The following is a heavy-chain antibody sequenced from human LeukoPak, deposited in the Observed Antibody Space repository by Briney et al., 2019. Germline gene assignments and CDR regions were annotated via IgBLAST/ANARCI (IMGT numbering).Heavy chain of an antibody. Sequence: GASVKASCKASGYTFTGYFMHWVRQAPGHGIEWVGWINPKSGGINYAQKFQGRVTVTRDMSINTAYVELSRLTSDDTAVYYCVRSRLSLVGATTFDYWGQGSLVTVSS. CDR1: GYTFTGYF. CDR3: VRSRLSLVGATTFDY. J-gene: IGHJ4*02. D-gene: IGHD1-26*01. CDR2: INPKSGGI. V-gene: IGHV1-2*02.